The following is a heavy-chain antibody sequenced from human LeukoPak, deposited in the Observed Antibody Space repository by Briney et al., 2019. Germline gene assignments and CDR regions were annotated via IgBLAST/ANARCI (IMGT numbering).Heavy chain of an antibody. V-gene: IGHV3-30-3*01. D-gene: IGHD3/OR15-3a*01. CDR3: VRAGLGFGY. CDR2: ISYDGSNK. CDR1: GFTFSSYA. J-gene: IGHJ4*02. Sequence: PGRSLRLSCAASGFTFSSYAMHWVRQAPGKGLEWVAVISYDGSNKYYADSVKGRFTISRDNAKNTLYLQMNSLRAEDTAVYYCVRAGLGFGYWGQGTLVTVSS.